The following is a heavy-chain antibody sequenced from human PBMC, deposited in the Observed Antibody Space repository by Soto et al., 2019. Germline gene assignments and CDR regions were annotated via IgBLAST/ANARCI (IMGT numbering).Heavy chain of an antibody. V-gene: IGHV1-3*04. CDR3: ARAISGYVT. D-gene: IGHD5-12*01. CDR1: GITSTTYA. CDR2: INTGNGNT. J-gene: IGHJ5*02. Sequence: QVQLVQSGAEVKKPGASVKVSCKASGITSTTYAIHWVRQAPGHGLEWMGWINTGNGNTRYSQRFLGRVSLTTDTSTSTASMDLSSLTSEDTAVYYSARAISGYVTWGQGTLITVSS.